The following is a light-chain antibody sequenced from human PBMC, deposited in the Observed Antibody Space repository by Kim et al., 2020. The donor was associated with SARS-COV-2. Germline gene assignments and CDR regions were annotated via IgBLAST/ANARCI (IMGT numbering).Light chain of an antibody. CDR1: SGHSSYA. V-gene: IGLV4-69*01. J-gene: IGLJ2*01. CDR3: QTWGTGIRV. CDR2: LHSDGSH. Sequence: SVNLPCARSSGHSSYAIAWHRQQPEKGPRYLMKLHSDGSHSKGDGIPDRFSGSSSGAERYLTISSLQSEDEADYYCQTWGTGIRVFGGGTQLTVL.